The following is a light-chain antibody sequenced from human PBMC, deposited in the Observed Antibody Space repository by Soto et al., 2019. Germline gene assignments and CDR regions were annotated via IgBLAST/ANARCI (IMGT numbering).Light chain of an antibody. CDR2: ENN. Sequence: QSALTQPPSVSAAPGQKVNISCSGSSSNIGNNYVSWYQQLPGTAPKLLIYENNKRPSGIPDRFSGSKSGTSATLGITGLQTGDEADYYCGTWDSSLSAVVFGRGTK. CDR3: GTWDSSLSAVV. CDR1: SSNIGNNY. V-gene: IGLV1-51*02. J-gene: IGLJ3*02.